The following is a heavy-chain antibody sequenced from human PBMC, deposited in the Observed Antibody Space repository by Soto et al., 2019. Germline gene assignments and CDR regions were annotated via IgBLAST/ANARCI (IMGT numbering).Heavy chain of an antibody. D-gene: IGHD1-26*01. CDR3: ARDGVGATTYFGYFDY. Sequence: QVQLVESGGGVVQPGRSLRLSCAASGFTFSGYGMHWVRQAPGKGLEWVAIIRFDGSNKYYADSVKGRFTISRDNSKNTRYLQMNSLRAEDTAFYYCARDGVGATTYFGYFDYWGQGTLVTVSS. CDR1: GFTFSGYG. V-gene: IGHV3-33*01. J-gene: IGHJ4*02. CDR2: IRFDGSNK.